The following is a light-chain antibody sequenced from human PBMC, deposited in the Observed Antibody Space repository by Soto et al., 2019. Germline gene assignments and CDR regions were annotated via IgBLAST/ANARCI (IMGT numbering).Light chain of an antibody. CDR3: QHYDNLPLT. J-gene: IGKJ4*01. Sequence: DIQMTQSPSSLSASVGDRVTITCQASQKIDNYLNWYQQKPGKAPKLLIYDASKWETGVPSRFSGGGSGTDFTLTITNLQPEDFATYYCQHYDNLPLTFGGGT. CDR2: DAS. CDR1: QKIDNY. V-gene: IGKV1-33*01.